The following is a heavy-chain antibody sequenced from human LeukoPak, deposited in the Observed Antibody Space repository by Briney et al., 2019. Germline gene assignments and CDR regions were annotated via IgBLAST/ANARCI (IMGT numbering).Heavy chain of an antibody. D-gene: IGHD3-10*01. CDR1: GFTFSTYS. J-gene: IGHJ3*02. CDR3: ARTVRGAFDI. Sequence: GGSLRLSCAASGFTFSTYSMNWVRQAPGKGLEWVSSISSSSSYIYYADSVKGRFTISRDNAKNSLYLQMNSLRPEDTAVYYCARTVRGAFDIWGQGTMVTVSS. CDR2: ISSSSSYI. V-gene: IGHV3-21*01.